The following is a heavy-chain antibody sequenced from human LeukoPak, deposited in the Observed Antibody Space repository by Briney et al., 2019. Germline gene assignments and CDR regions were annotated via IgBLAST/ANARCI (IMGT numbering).Heavy chain of an antibody. CDR3: GKDGGQYSSGPEFDP. CDR2: FICWGERT. CDR1: GIAFSNTA. J-gene: IGHJ5*02. Sequence: GGSLRLSCAASGIAFSNTAMNWARPSPGGGLEWDSAFICWGERTFYADSVKGRFTISRDNSKNMVYLQMNSLRADDTAIYYCGKDGGQYSSGPEFDPRGQGALVTVSS. V-gene: IGHV3-23*01. D-gene: IGHD6-19*01.